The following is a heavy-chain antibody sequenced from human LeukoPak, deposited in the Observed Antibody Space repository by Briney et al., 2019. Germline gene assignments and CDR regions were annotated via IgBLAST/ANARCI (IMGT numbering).Heavy chain of an antibody. CDR3: TRGVGVTIFGVGGQAFDI. J-gene: IGHJ3*02. Sequence: ASVKVSCKASGYTFTSNYMYWVRQAPGQGLEWMGIINPSGGTTRYAQKFQGRVTMTRDKSTSRLYMELSSLRSEDTVVYYCTRGVGVTIFGVGGQAFDIWGQGTMVTVSS. CDR1: GYTFTSNY. CDR2: INPSGGTT. V-gene: IGHV1-46*03. D-gene: IGHD3-3*01.